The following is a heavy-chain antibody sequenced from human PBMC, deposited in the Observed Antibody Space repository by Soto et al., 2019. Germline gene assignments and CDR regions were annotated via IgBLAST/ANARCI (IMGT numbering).Heavy chain of an antibody. CDR1: GFTFSNYG. J-gene: IGHJ4*02. Sequence: QVQLVESGGGVAQPGRSLRLSCAASGFTFSNYGMDWVRQAPGKGLEWVAAVVYDGSKKYYADSVKGRFTVSRDNYMNPPFLEMNALRAEDTAVYYCARDRGYRRYFDSSGVWADSWGQGTLVTVSS. CDR3: ARDRGYRRYFDSSGVWADS. V-gene: IGHV3-33*08. CDR2: VVYDGSKK. D-gene: IGHD3-22*01.